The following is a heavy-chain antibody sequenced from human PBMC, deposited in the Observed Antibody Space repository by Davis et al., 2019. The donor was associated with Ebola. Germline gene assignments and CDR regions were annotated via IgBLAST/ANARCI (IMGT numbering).Heavy chain of an antibody. CDR2: IYYSGST. J-gene: IGHJ4*02. CDR3: AKGIAVSWELLGTFDY. Sequence: MPGGSLRLSCTVSGGSISSGDYYWSWIRQPPGKGLEWIGSIYYSGSTYYNPSLKSRVTISVDTSKNQFSLKLSSVTAADTAVYYCAKGIAVSWELLGTFDYWGQGTLVTVSS. CDR1: GGSISSGDYY. V-gene: IGHV4-39*01. D-gene: IGHD1-26*01.